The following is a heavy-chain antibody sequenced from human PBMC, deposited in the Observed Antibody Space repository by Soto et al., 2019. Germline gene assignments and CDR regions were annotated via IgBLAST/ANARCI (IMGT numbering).Heavy chain of an antibody. Sequence: ASVKVSCKASGYTFTIDYMHWVRQAPGQGLEWMGIVNPSGGTTSYPQKFQGRVTMTRDTSTSTVYMELSSLRSEDTAVYYCARGSYTSMLDYWGQGTLVTVSS. J-gene: IGHJ4*02. CDR3: ARGSYTSMLDY. CDR1: GYTFTIDY. V-gene: IGHV1-46*01. D-gene: IGHD6-13*01. CDR2: VNPSGGTT.